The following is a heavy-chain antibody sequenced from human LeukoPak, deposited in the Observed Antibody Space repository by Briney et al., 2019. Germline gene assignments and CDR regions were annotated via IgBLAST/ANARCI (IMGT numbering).Heavy chain of an antibody. CDR1: GYTFTSYD. CDR3: ARGISYSSGWWDYYYYMDV. J-gene: IGHJ6*03. V-gene: IGHV1-8*01. CDR2: MNPNSGNT. D-gene: IGHD6-19*01. Sequence: ASVKVSCKASGYTFTSYDINWVRQATGQGLEWMGWMNPNSGNTGYAQKFQGRVTMTRNTSISTAYMELSSLRSEDTAVYYCARGISYSSGWWDYYYYMDVWGKGTTVTVSS.